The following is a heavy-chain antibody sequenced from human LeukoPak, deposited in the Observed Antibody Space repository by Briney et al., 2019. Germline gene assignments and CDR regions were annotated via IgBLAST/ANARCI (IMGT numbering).Heavy chain of an antibody. CDR2: IKPNSGGT. D-gene: IGHD3-22*01. CDR1: GGTFSSYA. CDR3: ARGSLRLLSWGDYYDSSGYPDY. V-gene: IGHV1-2*06. Sequence: GASVKVSCKASGGTFSSYAISWVRRAPGQGLEWMGRIKPNSGGTNYAQKLQGRVTMTRDTSISTAYMELGRLRSDDTAVYYCARGSLRLLSWGDYYDSSGYPDYWGQGTLVTVSS. J-gene: IGHJ4*02.